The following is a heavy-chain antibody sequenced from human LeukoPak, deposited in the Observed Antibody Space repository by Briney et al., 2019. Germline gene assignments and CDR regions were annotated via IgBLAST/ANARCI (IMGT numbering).Heavy chain of an antibody. Sequence: SVKVSCKASGGTFSSYAISWVRQAPGQGLEWMGGIIPIFGTANYAQKFQGRVTITADESTSTAYMELSSLRSEDTAVYYCAREDTAMVSYFDYWGQGTLVTVSS. J-gene: IGHJ4*02. CDR1: GGTFSSYA. CDR2: IIPIFGTA. CDR3: AREDTAMVSYFDY. D-gene: IGHD5-18*01. V-gene: IGHV1-69*13.